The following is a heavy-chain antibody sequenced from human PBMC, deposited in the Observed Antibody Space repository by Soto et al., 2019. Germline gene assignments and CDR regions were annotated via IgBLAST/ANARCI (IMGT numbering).Heavy chain of an antibody. V-gene: IGHV1-69*01. CDR1: GGTFSSYA. Sequence: QVQLVQSGAEVKKPGSSVKVSCKASGGTFSSYAISWVRQAPGQGLEWMGGIIPIFGTANYAQKFQGRVTITADESTSTAYMELSSLRSEDTAVYYCARVNTAYCSSGSCYSDWFDPWGQGTLVTVSS. CDR3: ARVNTAYCSSGSCYSDWFDP. CDR2: IIPIFGTA. J-gene: IGHJ5*02. D-gene: IGHD2-15*01.